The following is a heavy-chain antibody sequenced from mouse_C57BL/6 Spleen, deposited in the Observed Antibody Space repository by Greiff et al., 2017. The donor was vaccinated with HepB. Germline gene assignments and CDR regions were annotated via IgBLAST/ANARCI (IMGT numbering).Heavy chain of an antibody. CDR2: IDPENGDT. D-gene: IGHD2-1*01. Sequence: EVQLQQSGAELVRPGASVKLSCTASGFNIKDDYMHWVKQRPEQGLEWIGWIDPENGDTEYASKFQGKATITADTSSNTAYLQLSSLTSEDTAVYYCTFYPLGDYFDYWGQGTTLTVSS. V-gene: IGHV14-4*01. J-gene: IGHJ2*01. CDR3: TFYPLGDYFDY. CDR1: GFNIKDDY.